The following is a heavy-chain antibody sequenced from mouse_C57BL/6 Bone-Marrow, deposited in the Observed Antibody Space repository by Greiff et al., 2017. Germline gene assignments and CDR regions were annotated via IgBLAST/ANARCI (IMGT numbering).Heavy chain of an antibody. CDR3: ARVGGSSPSLWYFDV. J-gene: IGHJ1*03. CDR2: IDPENGDT. V-gene: IGHV14-4*01. CDR1: GFNIKDDY. Sequence: EVQLQQSGAELVRPGASVKLSCTASGFNIKDDYMHWVKQRPEQGLEWIGWIDPENGDTEYASKFQGKATLTVDKSSSTAYMELNSLTSEDSAVYYCARVGGSSPSLWYFDVWGTGTTVTVSS. D-gene: IGHD1-1*01.